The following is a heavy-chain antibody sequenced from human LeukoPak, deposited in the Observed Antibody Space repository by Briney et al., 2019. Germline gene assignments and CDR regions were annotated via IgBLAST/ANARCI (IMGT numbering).Heavy chain of an antibody. CDR1: GGSISSYY. D-gene: IGHD3-10*01. Sequence: PSETLSLTCTVSGGSISSYYWSWIRQPAGKGLEWIGRIYTSGSTNYNPPLKSRITMSVDTSKNQFSLRLSSVTAADTAVYYCARDLEYYYGSGSYYFDYWGQGTLVTVSS. CDR2: IYTSGST. V-gene: IGHV4-4*07. J-gene: IGHJ4*02. CDR3: ARDLEYYYGSGSYYFDY.